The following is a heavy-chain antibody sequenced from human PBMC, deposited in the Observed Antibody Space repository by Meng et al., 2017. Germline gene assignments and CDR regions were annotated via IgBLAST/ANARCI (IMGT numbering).Heavy chain of an antibody. CDR3: ARDRQTYYYDSSGYFDY. CDR2: INAGNGNT. Sequence: GQLVQSGAEVKKPGAAVKVSCKSSGYTFTSYAMHWVRQAPGQRLEWMGWINAGNGNTKYSQKFQGRVTITRDTSASTAYMELSSLRSEDTAVYYCARDRQTYYYDSSGYFDYWGQGTLVTVSS. D-gene: IGHD3-22*01. CDR1: GYTFTSYA. J-gene: IGHJ4*02. V-gene: IGHV1-3*01.